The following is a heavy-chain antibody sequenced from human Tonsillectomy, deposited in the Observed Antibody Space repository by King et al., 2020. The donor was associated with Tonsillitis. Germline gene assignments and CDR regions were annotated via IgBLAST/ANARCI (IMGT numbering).Heavy chain of an antibody. V-gene: IGHV4-39*01. CDR2: IYYSGST. Sequence: QLQESGPGLVKPSETLSLTCTVSGGSISSSSYYWGWIRQPPGKGLEWIGNIYYSGSTYYNPSLKSRVTISVDTSKNQFSLKLSSATAADTAVYYCARRYYDSRAYYYYGMDVWGQGTTVTVSS. CDR1: GGSISSSSYY. J-gene: IGHJ6*02. CDR3: ARRYYDSRAYYYYGMDV. D-gene: IGHD3-22*01.